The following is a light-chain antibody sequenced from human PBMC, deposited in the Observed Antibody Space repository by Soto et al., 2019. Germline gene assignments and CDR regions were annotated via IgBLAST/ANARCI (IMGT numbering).Light chain of an antibody. CDR1: QSVSNNY. J-gene: IGKJ2*01. V-gene: IGKV3-20*01. CDR2: GSS. Sequence: EVVLTQSPGTLSLSPGERATLSCRASQSVSNNYFAWYQQKPGQAPRLLIFGSSDRATGIPDRFSGSGSGTXXXXTXSRXEPEXFAVYYCQQYGSSPPYTFGQGTKLEIK. CDR3: QQYGSSPPYT.